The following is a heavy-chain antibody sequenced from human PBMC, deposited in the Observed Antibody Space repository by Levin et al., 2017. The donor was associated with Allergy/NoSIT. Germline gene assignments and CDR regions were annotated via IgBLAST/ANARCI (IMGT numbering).Heavy chain of an antibody. CDR2: IIPIFGTA. J-gene: IGHJ4*02. CDR1: GGTFSSYA. Sequence: KISCKASGGTFSSYAISWVRQAPGQGLEWMGGIIPIFGTANYAQKFQGRVTITADESTSTAYMELSSLRSEDTAVYYCALVSPLVVVAATSWYFDYWGQGTLVTVSS. D-gene: IGHD2-15*01. CDR3: ALVSPLVVVAATSWYFDY. V-gene: IGHV1-69*01.